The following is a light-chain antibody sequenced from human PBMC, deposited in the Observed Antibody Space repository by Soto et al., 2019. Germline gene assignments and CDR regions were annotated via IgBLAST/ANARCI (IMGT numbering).Light chain of an antibody. CDR2: AAS. V-gene: IGKV1-6*01. Sequence: AIPMTQSPSSLSASIGDRVTITCRASQGIRDDLAWYQQKPGKAPTVLIYAASSLQSGVPSRFSGSGSGTDFTLTISSLQPEDFATYYCLQDYNYPRTFGQGTKVEIK. CDR1: QGIRDD. J-gene: IGKJ1*01. CDR3: LQDYNYPRT.